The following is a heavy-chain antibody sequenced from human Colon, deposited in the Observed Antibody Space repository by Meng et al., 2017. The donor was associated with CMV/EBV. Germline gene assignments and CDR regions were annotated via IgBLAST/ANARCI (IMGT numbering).Heavy chain of an antibody. V-gene: IGHV3-30*18. CDR1: SFG. D-gene: IGHD3-10*01. CDR3: AKPFGYYGSGNFEKYYFES. J-gene: IGHJ4*02. CDR2: ISYDGSKK. Sequence: SFGIHWVRQASGKGLEWVAVISYDGSKKFYADSVGGRFTITRDNSKDTLYLQMDSLRVEDTALYYCAKPFGYYGSGNFEKYYFESWGQGTLVTVSS.